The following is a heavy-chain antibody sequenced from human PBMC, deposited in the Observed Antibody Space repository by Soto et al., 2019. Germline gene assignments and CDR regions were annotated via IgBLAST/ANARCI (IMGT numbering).Heavy chain of an antibody. J-gene: IGHJ3*02. CDR1: GYTFTSYG. CDR2: LSAYNGNT. D-gene: IGHD6-19*01. Sequence: QVQLVQSGAEVKKPGASVKVSCKASGYTFTSYGISWVRQAPGQGLEWMGWLSAYNGNTNYAQKLQGRDTMTTDTPTSTGYMEQRSLRSVDTAVYCCARDTQWLVRLHGHHAFDIWGQGTMGTVSS. V-gene: IGHV1-18*04. CDR3: ARDTQWLVRLHGHHAFDI.